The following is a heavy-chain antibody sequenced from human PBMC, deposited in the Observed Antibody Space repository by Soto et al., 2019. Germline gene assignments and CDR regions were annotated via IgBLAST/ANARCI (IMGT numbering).Heavy chain of an antibody. J-gene: IGHJ6*02. CDR2: IWYDGSNK. CDR3: AREIGGRQGPHDYGDYDGVYYYYYGMDV. V-gene: IGHV3-33*01. CDR1: GFTFSSYG. Sequence: GGSLRLSCAASGFTFSSYGMHWVRQAPGKGLEWVAVIWYDGSNKYYADSVKGRFTISRDNSKNTLYLQMNSLRAEDTAVYYCAREIGGRQGPHDYGDYDGVYYYYYGMDVWGQGTTVTVSS. D-gene: IGHD4-17*01.